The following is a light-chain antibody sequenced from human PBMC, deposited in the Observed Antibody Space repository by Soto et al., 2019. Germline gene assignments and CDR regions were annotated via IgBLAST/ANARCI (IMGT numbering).Light chain of an antibody. CDR3: QHYNSYSEA. CDR1: QTISSW. CDR2: KAS. V-gene: IGKV1-5*03. J-gene: IGKJ1*01. Sequence: DIQMTQSPSTLSGSVGDRVTITCRASQTISSWLDWYQQKPGKAPKLLIYKASTLKSGVPSRFSGSGSGTEFTLTISSLQPDDFATYYCQHYNSYSEAFGQGTTVELK.